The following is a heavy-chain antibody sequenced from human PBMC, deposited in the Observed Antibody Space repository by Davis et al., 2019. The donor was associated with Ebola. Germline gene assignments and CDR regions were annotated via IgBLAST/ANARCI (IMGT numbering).Heavy chain of an antibody. V-gene: IGHV3-30-3*01. CDR2: ISYDGSNK. CDR3: AMGGTRNLRVYYMDV. Sequence: GESLKISCAASGFTFSSYAMHWVRQAPGKGLEWVAVISYDGSNKYYADSVKGRFTISRDNSKNTLYLQMNSLGAEDTAVYYCAMGGTRNLRVYYMDVWGKGTTVTVSS. D-gene: IGHD1-14*01. CDR1: GFTFSSYA. J-gene: IGHJ6*03.